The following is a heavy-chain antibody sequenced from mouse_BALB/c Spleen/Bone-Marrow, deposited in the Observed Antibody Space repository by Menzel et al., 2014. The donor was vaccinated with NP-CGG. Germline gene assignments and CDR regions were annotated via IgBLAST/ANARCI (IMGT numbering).Heavy chain of an antibody. CDR2: IYPGSGST. V-gene: IGHV1-55*01. D-gene: IGHD3-1*01. CDR3: ARFSQLGLLAY. CDR1: GYNFTSYW. J-gene: IGHJ3*01. Sequence: QVQLQQSGAELVKPGTSVKLSCKASGYNFTSYWINWVKLRPGQGLEWIGDIYPGSGSTNYNEKFKSKATPTVDTSSSTAYMQLSSLASEDSALYYCARFSQLGLLAYWGQGTLVTVSA.